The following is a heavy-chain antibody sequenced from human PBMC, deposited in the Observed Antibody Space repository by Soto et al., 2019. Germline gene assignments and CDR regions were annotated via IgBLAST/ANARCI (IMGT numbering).Heavy chain of an antibody. CDR3: ARGQLAGSFFDY. Sequence: GASVKVSCKASGYTFSAYGFAWVRQAPGQGFERMGWISAYDGSSTYAQKVQGRVTMTTDTSTGTAYLDLRSLTSDDTAVYYCARGQLAGSFFDYCGQGPQVTVSS. CDR2: ISAYDGSS. J-gene: IGHJ4*02. D-gene: IGHD1-1*01. V-gene: IGHV1-18*04. CDR1: GYTFSAYG.